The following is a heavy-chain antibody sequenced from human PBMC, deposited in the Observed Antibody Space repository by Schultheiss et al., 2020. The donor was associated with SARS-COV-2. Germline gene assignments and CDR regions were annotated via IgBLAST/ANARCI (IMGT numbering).Heavy chain of an antibody. CDR1: GFTFSNAW. D-gene: IGHD2-21*02. CDR2: IKTKPEGATT. Sequence: GGSLRLSCAASGFTFSNAWMNWVRQAPGKGLEWIGRIKTKPEGATTEYAPFVKGRFSISRDDSETTVFLQLNSLKTEDTGVYYCTSRVVTTNDYWDQGTLVTVSS. V-gene: IGHV3-15*01. J-gene: IGHJ4*02. CDR3: TSRVVTTNDY.